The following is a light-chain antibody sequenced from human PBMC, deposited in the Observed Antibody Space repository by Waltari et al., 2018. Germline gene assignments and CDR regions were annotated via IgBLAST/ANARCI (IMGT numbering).Light chain of an antibody. Sequence: QSALTQPPSASASPGQSVPIPCTGTSSHFGGFPYLSCYQQHPGKVPSVMIYEVSQRPSGVPYRFSGSKSGNTASLTVSGLQVEDESDYYCSSFAGSSQMLFGGGTKLTVL. CDR2: EVS. J-gene: IGLJ2*01. CDR3: SSFAGSSQML. V-gene: IGLV2-8*01. CDR1: SSHFGGFPY.